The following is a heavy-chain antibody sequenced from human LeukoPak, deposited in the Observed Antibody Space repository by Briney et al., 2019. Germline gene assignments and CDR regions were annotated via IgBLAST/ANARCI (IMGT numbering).Heavy chain of an antibody. CDR3: VRTRSTWSNDPFDI. CDR1: GGSITGYY. J-gene: IGHJ3*02. Sequence: SATLSLTCTVSGGSITGYYWSWIRQPPGKGLEWIGYIHHSGSTDYNPSLKSRVTILVDTSKNQFSLKLSSVTAADTAVYYCVRTRSTWSNDPFDIWGQGTMVTVSS. CDR2: IHHSGST. D-gene: IGHD2-15*01. V-gene: IGHV4-59*08.